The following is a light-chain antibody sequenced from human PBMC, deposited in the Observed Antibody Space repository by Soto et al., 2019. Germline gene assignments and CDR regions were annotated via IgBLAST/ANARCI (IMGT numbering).Light chain of an antibody. CDR1: QNISTY. CDR3: QQTFSPYVS. CDR2: RSS. V-gene: IGKV1-39*01. J-gene: IGKJ4*01. Sequence: DIPMTQSPSSLSVSIGDRVIITCRASQNISTYLNWYQYKPGKAPRLVIFRSSTLQSGVPSRFSGRGSGTDFTLTISSLQPEDFATYFCQQTFSPYVSFGGGTRVEI.